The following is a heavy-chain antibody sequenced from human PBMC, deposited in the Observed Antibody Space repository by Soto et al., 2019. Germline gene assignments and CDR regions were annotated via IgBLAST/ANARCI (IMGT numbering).Heavy chain of an antibody. CDR3: AKGRGSGWAWYFDN. CDR1: GFTFADDA. J-gene: IGHJ4*02. V-gene: IGHV3-49*04. D-gene: IGHD6-19*01. CDR2: IRSRAHGATT. Sequence: VQLVESGGALVQPGRSLRLSCTGSGFTFADDAMSWVRQAPGKGLEWVGVIRSRAHGATTEYAASVRGRFSISRDDSKSIAYLQMNSLRGEDTAVYYCAKGRGSGWAWYFDNWGQGTLVTVSS.